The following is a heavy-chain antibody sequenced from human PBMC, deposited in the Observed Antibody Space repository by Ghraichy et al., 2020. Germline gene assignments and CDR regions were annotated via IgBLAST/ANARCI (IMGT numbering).Heavy chain of an antibody. CDR1: GGSISSSNW. CDR2: IYHSGST. J-gene: IGHJ6*02. V-gene: IGHV4-4*02. Sequence: TLSLTCAVSGGSISSSNWWSWVRQPPGKGLEWIGEIYHSGSTNYNPSLKSRVTISVDKSKNQFSLKLSSVTAADTAVYYCARDKENYYYGMDVWGQGTTVTVSS. CDR3: ARDKENYYYGMDV.